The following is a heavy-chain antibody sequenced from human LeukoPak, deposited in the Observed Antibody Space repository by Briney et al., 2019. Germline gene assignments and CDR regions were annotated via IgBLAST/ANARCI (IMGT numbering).Heavy chain of an antibody. CDR2: IYYSGST. V-gene: IGHV4-39*07. CDR1: GGSISSSSYY. D-gene: IGHD3-9*01. Sequence: SETLSLTCTVSGGSISSSSYYWGWIRQPPGKGLEWIGSIYYSGSTYYNPSLKSRVTISVDTSKNQFSLKLSSVTAADTAVYYCARAPYDILTGYFLFDSWGQGTLITVSS. CDR3: ARAPYDILTGYFLFDS. J-gene: IGHJ4*02.